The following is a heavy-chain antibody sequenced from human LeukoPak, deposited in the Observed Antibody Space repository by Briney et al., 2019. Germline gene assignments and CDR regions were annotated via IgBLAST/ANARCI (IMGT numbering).Heavy chain of an antibody. CDR3: AREGRYCRGGSCYSDAFDI. Sequence: SETLSLTCTVSGGSVSSSNYYWSWIRQPPGKGLEWIGYIHHSGSTSYNPSLRSQVTTSVDTSKNQFSLKLSSVTAADTAVYYCAREGRYCRGGSCYSDAFDIWGQGTMVTVSS. J-gene: IGHJ3*02. CDR2: IHHSGST. V-gene: IGHV4-61*01. CDR1: GGSVSSSNYY. D-gene: IGHD2-15*01.